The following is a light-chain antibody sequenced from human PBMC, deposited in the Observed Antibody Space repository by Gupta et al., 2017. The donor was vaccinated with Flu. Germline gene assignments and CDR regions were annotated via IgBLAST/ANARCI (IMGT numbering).Light chain of an antibody. CDR1: QTIISY. J-gene: IGKJ4*01. CDR3: QQSYITPLT. Sequence: IQMTQSPSSLSASVGDKVTITCRASQTIISYLNWYQQIPGTAPKLLIYAVSDLVSGVPSRFSGSGSGTDFTLTISSLQPEDSATYYCQQSYITPLTFGGGTKVEIK. CDR2: AVS. V-gene: IGKV1-39*01.